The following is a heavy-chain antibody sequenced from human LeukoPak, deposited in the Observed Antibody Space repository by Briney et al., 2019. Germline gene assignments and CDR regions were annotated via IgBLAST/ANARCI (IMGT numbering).Heavy chain of an antibody. CDR2: MNPNSGNT. D-gene: IGHD3-3*01. CDR1: GYSFNIYE. Sequence: AASVKVSCKTSGYSFNIYEINWVRQATGQGLEWMGWMNPNSGNTGYAQKFQGRVTMTRNTSISTAYMELSSLRSEDTAVYYCARAKGRRFLEWLRPGYYYYYYMDVWGKGTTVTVSS. V-gene: IGHV1-8*01. J-gene: IGHJ6*03. CDR3: ARAKGRRFLEWLRPGYYYYYYMDV.